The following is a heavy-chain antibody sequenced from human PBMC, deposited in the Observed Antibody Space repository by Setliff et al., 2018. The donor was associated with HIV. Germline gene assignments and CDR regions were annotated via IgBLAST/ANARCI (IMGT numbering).Heavy chain of an antibody. CDR1: GYTFTSYA. Sequence: ASVKVSCKASGYTFTSYAIHWVRQAPGQRLEWMGWINGGNGKTKYSQEFQGRVTITRDTSAGTAYMELSSLRSEDTAVYYCARLRIPGDSWGQGTLVTVSS. CDR2: INGGNGKT. V-gene: IGHV1-3*03. CDR3: ARLRIPGDS. J-gene: IGHJ4*02.